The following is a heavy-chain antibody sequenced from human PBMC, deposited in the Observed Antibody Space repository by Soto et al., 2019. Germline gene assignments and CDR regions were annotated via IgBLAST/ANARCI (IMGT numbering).Heavy chain of an antibody. CDR2: IYSTGT. V-gene: IGHV4-61*01. CDR1: GGSVSSRRHF. Sequence: SETLSLTCTVSGGSVSSRRHFWSWIRQPPGKGLEWLGYIYSTGTTYNPSLKSRVTISKDTSKNQFSLKLNSVTAADTSVYYCARSYSRFLDYCGQGTPVTVSS. D-gene: IGHD6-13*01. CDR3: ARSYSRFLDY. J-gene: IGHJ4*02.